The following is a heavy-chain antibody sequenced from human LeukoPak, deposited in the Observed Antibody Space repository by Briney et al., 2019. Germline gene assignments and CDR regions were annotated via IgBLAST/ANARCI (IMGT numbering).Heavy chain of an antibody. CDR2: IYYSGST. CDR3: ARGGYSPFDY. Sequence: PSETLSLTCTVSGGSISSSSYYWGWIRQPPGKGLEWIGSIYYSGSTYYNPSLKSRVTISIDTSKNQFSLKLSSVTAADTAVYYCARGGYSPFDYWGQGTLVTVSS. D-gene: IGHD5-18*01. J-gene: IGHJ4*02. CDR1: GGSISSSSYY. V-gene: IGHV4-39*07.